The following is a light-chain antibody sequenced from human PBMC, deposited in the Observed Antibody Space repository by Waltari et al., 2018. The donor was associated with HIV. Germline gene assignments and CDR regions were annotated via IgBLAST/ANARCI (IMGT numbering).Light chain of an antibody. CDR1: AVNYKY. V-gene: IGLV3-1*01. J-gene: IGLJ2*01. Sequence: SYEVTQTPSVSVSPGQTASITCSGAAVNYKYVCWYQQRPGQSPSLVMYEDSKRPSGIPERFSGSNSGNTATLTISGTQVTDEADYYCQVCDSSPGTVVFGGGTKLTVL. CDR2: EDS. CDR3: QVCDSSPGTVV.